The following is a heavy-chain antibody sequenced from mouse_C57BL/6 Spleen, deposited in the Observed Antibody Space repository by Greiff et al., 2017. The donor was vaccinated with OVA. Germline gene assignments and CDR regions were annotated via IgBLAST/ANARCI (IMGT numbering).Heavy chain of an antibody. CDR1: GFNIKDYY. D-gene: IGHD1-1*01. V-gene: IGHV14-2*01. CDR3: ASDYAFDY. CDR2: IDPEDGET. Sequence: EVQLQQSGAELVKPGASVKLSCTASGFNIKDYYMHWVKQRTEQGLEWIGRIDPEDGETKYAQKFQGKATITADTSSNTAYLQLSSLTSEDTAVYYCASDYAFDYWGQGTTLTVSS. J-gene: IGHJ2*01.